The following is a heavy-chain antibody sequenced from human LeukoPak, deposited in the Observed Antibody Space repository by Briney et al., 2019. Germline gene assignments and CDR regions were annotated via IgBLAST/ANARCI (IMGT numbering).Heavy chain of an antibody. CDR2: IYSGGTT. Sequence: GGSLRLSCAASGFTFSSYSMNWVRQAPGKGLEWVSVIYSGGTTYYADSVKGRFTISRDNSNNTLYLQMNSLRAEDTAVYYCARGPVTRFEIWGQGTMVTVSS. D-gene: IGHD4-17*01. CDR3: ARGPVTRFEI. J-gene: IGHJ3*02. V-gene: IGHV3-53*01. CDR1: GFTFSSYS.